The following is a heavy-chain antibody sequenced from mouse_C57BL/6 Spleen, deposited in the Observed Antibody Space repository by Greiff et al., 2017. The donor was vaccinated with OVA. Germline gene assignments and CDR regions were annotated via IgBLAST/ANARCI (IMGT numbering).Heavy chain of an antibody. D-gene: IGHD2-5*01. V-gene: IGHV3-6*01. CDR3: ASYYSNFLDY. CDR1: GYSITSGYY. Sequence: EVQLQESGPGLVKPSQSLSLTCSVTGYSITSGYYWNWIRQFPGNKLEWMGYISYDGSNNYNPSLKNRISITRDTSKNQFFLKLNSVTTEDTATYYCASYYSNFLDYWGQGTTLTVSS. CDR2: ISYDGSN. J-gene: IGHJ2*01.